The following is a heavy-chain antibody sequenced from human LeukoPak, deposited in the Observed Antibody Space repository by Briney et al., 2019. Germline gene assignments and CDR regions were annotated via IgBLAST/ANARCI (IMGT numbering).Heavy chain of an antibody. CDR3: ARFWGIAVAGIGAFDI. CDR1: GGSISSSSYY. Sequence: SETLSLTCTVSGGSISSSSYYWGWIRQPPGKGLEWIGSIYYSGSTYYNPSLKSRVTISVDTSKNQFSLKLSSVTAADTAVYYCARFWGIAVAGIGAFDIWGQGTMVTVSS. V-gene: IGHV4-39*07. D-gene: IGHD6-19*01. CDR2: IYYSGST. J-gene: IGHJ3*02.